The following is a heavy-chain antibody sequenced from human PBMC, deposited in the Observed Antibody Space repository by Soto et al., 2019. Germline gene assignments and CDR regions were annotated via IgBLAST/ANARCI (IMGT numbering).Heavy chain of an antibody. J-gene: IGHJ5*02. CDR1: RAFINSGGFY. CDR3: VRGGIAGHWFDP. V-gene: IGHV4-31*03. D-gene: IGHD2-15*01. CDR2: IFHSGST. Sequence: QVQLQESGPGLVQPSETLSLTCSVSRAFINSGGFYYSWIRQPPGKGLEWLGYIFHSGSTLYTPSRRGRLPLSADTSRNQLSLHLTSVTAADTAVYYCVRGGIAGHWFDPWGQGILVTVSS.